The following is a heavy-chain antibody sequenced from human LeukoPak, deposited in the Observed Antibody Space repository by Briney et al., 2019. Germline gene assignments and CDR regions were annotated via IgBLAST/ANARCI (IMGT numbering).Heavy chain of an antibody. V-gene: IGHV3-33*01. J-gene: IGHJ3*02. Sequence: GGSLRLSCAASGFTFSNYGMHWVRQAPGKGLEWVAVIWYDGSNKYYGDSVKGRFTISRDNSKNTLYLQMNSLRAEDTAVYYCARDESLYDAFDIWGQGTMVTVSS. CDR3: ARDESLYDAFDI. CDR1: GFTFSNYG. CDR2: IWYDGSNK.